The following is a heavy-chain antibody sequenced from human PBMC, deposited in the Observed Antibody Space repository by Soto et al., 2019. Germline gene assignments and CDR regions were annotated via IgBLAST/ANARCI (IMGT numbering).Heavy chain of an antibody. V-gene: IGHV1-3*01. CDR3: AKQHLWNFRWFDP. CDR2: INPDNGNT. J-gene: IGHJ5*02. CDR1: GYTFTRYT. Sequence: ASVKVSCKASGYTFTRYTMNWVLQAPGQRLEWMGWINPDNGNTKSSQKFQDRVIITWDTSASTAYMDLSSLKAEDTATYFCAKQHLWNFRWFDPWGQGTLVTVSS. D-gene: IGHD5-18*01.